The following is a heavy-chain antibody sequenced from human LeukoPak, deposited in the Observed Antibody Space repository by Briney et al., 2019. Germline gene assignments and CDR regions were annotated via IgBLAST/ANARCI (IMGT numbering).Heavy chain of an antibody. CDR1: GFTFSSYS. V-gene: IGHV3-48*01. CDR2: IRSSSSNI. CDR3: ARATSVAGTSFDY. Sequence: GGSLRLSCAASGFTFSSYSMNWVRQARGKGLEWVSYIRSSSSNIYYADSVKGRFTISRDNAKNSLFLQMNSLRAEDTAMYYCARATSVAGTSFDYWGQRTLVTVSS. J-gene: IGHJ4*02. D-gene: IGHD6-19*01.